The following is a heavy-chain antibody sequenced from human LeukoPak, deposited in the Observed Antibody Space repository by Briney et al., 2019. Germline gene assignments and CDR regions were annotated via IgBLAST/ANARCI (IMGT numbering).Heavy chain of an antibody. J-gene: IGHJ4*02. Sequence: ASVKVSCKASGYTFTSYDINWVRQATGQGLERTGWMNPNSGNTGYAQKFQGRVTMTRNTSISTAYMELSSLRSEDTAVYYCARGRNIAVAGIVYWGQGTLVTVSS. CDR3: ARGRNIAVAGIVY. V-gene: IGHV1-8*01. CDR1: GYTFTSYD. D-gene: IGHD6-19*01. CDR2: MNPNSGNT.